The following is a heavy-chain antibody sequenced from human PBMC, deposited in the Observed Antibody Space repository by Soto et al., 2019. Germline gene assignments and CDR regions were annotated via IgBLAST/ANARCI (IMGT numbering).Heavy chain of an antibody. D-gene: IGHD2-8*01. J-gene: IGHJ6*02. Sequence: TGGSLRLSCAASGFTVTSHAMSWVRQAPGKGLEWVSSISGSGDGTYYGDSVKGRFTISRDSSSNTLFLEMENLRGEDTAVYFCTRSRRSLLMVYGFGGMDVWGQGTTVTVSS. V-gene: IGHV3-23*01. CDR3: TRSRRSLLMVYGFGGMDV. CDR2: ISGSGDGT. CDR1: GFTVTSHA.